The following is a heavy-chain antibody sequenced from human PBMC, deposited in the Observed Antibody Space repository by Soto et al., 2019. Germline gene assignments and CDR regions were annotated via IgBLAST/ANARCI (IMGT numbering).Heavy chain of an antibody. CDR3: ARDGRRGYSYGGNADY. CDR2: IIPIFGTA. J-gene: IGHJ4*02. D-gene: IGHD5-18*01. CDR1: GGTFSSYA. Sequence: QVQLVQSGAEVKKPVSSVKVSCKASGGTFSSYAISWVRQAPGQGLEWMGGIIPIFGTANYAQKFQGRVTITADKSTSTAYMELSSLRSEDTAVYYCARDGRRGYSYGGNADYWGQGTLVTVSS. V-gene: IGHV1-69*06.